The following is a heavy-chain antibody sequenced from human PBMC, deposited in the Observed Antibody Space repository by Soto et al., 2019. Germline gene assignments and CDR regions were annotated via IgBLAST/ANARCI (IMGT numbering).Heavy chain of an antibody. V-gene: IGHV3-21*06. CDR3: ATPYYFNH. CDR2: ISDDSSYI. D-gene: IGHD3-16*01. J-gene: IGHJ1*01. CDR1: GFMFSSYT. Sequence: GGSLRLSCAASGFMFSSYTMNWVRQAPGKGLEWLSSISDDSSYIDYADSLRGRFTVSRDNARNSLYLQIDSLGVEDTAVYYCATPYYFNHWGPGTLVTVSS.